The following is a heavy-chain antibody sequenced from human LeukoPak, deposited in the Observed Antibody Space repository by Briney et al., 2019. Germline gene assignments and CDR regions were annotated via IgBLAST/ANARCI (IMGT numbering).Heavy chain of an antibody. CDR1: GFAFSAYW. J-gene: IGHJ5*02. V-gene: IGHV3-7*01. CDR3: AKDIDGAGTLGP. D-gene: IGHD1-1*01. Sequence: GGSLRLSCAASGFAFSAYWMSWVRQAPGKGLEWVANIKQDGRDKYYADSVKGRFTISRDNSKNPLYLQMNSLRAEDTAVYYCAKDIDGAGTLGPWGQGTLVTVCS. CDR2: IKQDGRDK.